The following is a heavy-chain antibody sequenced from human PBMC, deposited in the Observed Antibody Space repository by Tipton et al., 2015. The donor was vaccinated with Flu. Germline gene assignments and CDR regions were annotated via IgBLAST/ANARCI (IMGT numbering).Heavy chain of an antibody. J-gene: IGHJ5*02. Sequence: TLSLTCSVSGDSIGSRYFWGWIRQPPGKALEWIGLVYTSGSTEYNPSLESRVTISIDRSKNQFSLRLNSVTAADTAVYYCAKSLGPMNWFDPWGQGTLVTVSS. V-gene: IGHV4-38-2*01. CDR2: VYTSGST. D-gene: IGHD6-19*01. CDR1: GDSIGSRYF. CDR3: AKSLGPMNWFDP.